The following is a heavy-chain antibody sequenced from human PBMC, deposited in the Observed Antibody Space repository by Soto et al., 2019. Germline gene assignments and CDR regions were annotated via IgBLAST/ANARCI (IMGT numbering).Heavy chain of an antibody. CDR1: GFTFSDYS. Sequence: GGSLRLSCAASGFTFSDYSVNWVRQAPGKGLEWVSSLSGSSSYIYYADSVKGRFTISRDNAKNSLYLQMNSLRVEDTAVYYCARDFTIFGVYNGMDVWGQGPTVTVSS. CDR3: ARDFTIFGVYNGMDV. V-gene: IGHV3-21*01. CDR2: LSGSSSYI. J-gene: IGHJ6*02. D-gene: IGHD3-3*01.